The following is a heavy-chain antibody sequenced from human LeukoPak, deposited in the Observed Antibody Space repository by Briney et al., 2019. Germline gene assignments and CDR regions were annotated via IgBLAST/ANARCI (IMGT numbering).Heavy chain of an antibody. CDR3: ARDLAGYCSSTSCYPFDY. J-gene: IGHJ4*02. CDR1: GFTFSSYS. CDR2: ISSSSSTI. Sequence: GGSLRLSCAASGFTFSSYSMNWVRQAPGKGLEWVSYISSSSSTIYYADSVKGRFTISRDNAKNSLYLQMNSLRAEDTAVYYCARDLAGYCSSTSCYPFDYWGQGTLVTVSS. D-gene: IGHD2-2*01. V-gene: IGHV3-48*04.